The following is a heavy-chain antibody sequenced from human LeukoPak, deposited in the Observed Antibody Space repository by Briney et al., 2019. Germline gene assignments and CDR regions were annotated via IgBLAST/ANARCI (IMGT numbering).Heavy chain of an antibody. CDR1: GFTFSSYS. CDR3: AKDQMGYSYGGCDY. D-gene: IGHD5-18*01. V-gene: IGHV3-30*18. J-gene: IGHJ4*02. Sequence: PGGSLRLSCAASGFTFSSYSMNWVRQAPGKGLEWVAVISYDGSNKYYADSVKGRFTISRDNSKNTLYLQMNSLRAEDTAVYYCAKDQMGYSYGGCDYWGQGSLVTVSS. CDR2: ISYDGSNK.